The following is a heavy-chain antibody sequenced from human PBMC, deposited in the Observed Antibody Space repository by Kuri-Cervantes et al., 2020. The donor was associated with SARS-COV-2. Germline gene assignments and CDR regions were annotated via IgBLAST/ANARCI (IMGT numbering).Heavy chain of an antibody. Sequence: GESLKISCAASGFMFSCYWMHWVRQAPGKGLVWVSRINSDGSNTTYADSVRGRFTISRDNAKNSLYLQMNSLRAEDTAVYYCARVESRGYSYVNFDYWGQGTLVTVSS. V-gene: IGHV3-74*01. CDR3: ARVESRGYSYVNFDY. J-gene: IGHJ4*02. CDR2: INSDGSNT. CDR1: GFMFSCYW. D-gene: IGHD5-18*01.